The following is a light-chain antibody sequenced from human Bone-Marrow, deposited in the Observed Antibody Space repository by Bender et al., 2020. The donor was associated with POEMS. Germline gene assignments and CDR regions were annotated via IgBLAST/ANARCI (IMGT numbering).Light chain of an antibody. Sequence: QSALTQPASVSGSPGQSITISCSGTSSDISGYNYVSWYQQHPGKAPKLMIYDVSDRPSGVSNRFSGSKSGDTASLTISWLQAEDEAYYYCSTYTSSSTWVFGGGTKLTVL. CDR1: SSDISGYNY. CDR3: STYTSSSTWV. V-gene: IGLV2-14*03. J-gene: IGLJ3*02. CDR2: DVS.